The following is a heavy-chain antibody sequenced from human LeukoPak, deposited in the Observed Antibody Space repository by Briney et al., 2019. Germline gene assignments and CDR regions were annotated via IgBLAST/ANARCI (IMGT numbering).Heavy chain of an antibody. J-gene: IGHJ4*02. Sequence: SETLSLTCAVYGGSFSGYYWSWIRQPPGKGLEWIGEINHRGSTNYNPSLKSRVTISVDMSKNQFSLKLSSVTAADTAVYYCATGECSGGSCYSKRVLDYWGQGTLVTVSS. V-gene: IGHV4-34*01. D-gene: IGHD2-15*01. CDR2: INHRGST. CDR3: ATGECSGGSCYSKRVLDY. CDR1: GGSFSGYY.